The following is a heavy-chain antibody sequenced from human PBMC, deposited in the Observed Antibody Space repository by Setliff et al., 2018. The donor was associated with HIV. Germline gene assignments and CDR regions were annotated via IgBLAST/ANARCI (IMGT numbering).Heavy chain of an antibody. V-gene: IGHV1-2*02. J-gene: IGHJ4*01. CDR1: GYTFTDYY. CDR2: VNPKFGGT. D-gene: IGHD3-3*01. CDR3: ARDLSTHWSGYSLGF. Sequence: ASVKVSCKASGYTFTDYYFHWVRQAPGQGLGWMGWVNPKFGGTLYAQKFRGRVTMTRDMSINTVYLELSSLSSDDTAVYYCARDLSTHWSGYSLGFWGPGTLVTVS.